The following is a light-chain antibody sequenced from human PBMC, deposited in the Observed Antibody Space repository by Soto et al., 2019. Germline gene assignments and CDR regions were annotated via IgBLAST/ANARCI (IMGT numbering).Light chain of an antibody. CDR3: IQTLQAPYS. CDR2: LGS. CDR1: QSRRHHNGYNY. V-gene: IGKV2-28*01. Sequence: DIVMTQSPLSLPVTPGEPASISCRSSQSRRHHNGYNYLDWYLQKPGQSPQVLIYLGSNRASGVPDRVSGSGSGTVFTLKISRVEAEDVGVYYCIQTLQAPYSFGQGTKLEIK. J-gene: IGKJ2*01.